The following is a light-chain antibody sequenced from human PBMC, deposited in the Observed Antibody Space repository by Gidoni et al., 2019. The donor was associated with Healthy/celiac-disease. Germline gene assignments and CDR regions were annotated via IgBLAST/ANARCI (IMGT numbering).Light chain of an antibody. Sequence: QSAMTQPPSVSGSTGQSVTISCTVTSSDVGSYTRVSWYQQPPVTASKCMIYEVSNRTAGVSDRFSVSKSGNTASLTISGLQAEDDAYYYCSLYTSSSTYVFGTGTTVTVL. CDR2: EVS. CDR3: SLYTSSSTYV. V-gene: IGLV2-18*01. J-gene: IGLJ1*01. CDR1: SSDVGSYTR.